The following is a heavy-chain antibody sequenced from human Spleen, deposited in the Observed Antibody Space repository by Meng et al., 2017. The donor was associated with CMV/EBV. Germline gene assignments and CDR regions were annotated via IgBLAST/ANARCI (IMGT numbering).Heavy chain of an antibody. CDR1: GYTFTNYF. Sequence: ASVKVSCKASGYTFTNYFIHWVRQAPGQGLEWMGMINPSDGSTTYPQKFQDRVTVTGDTSTSTVFMDLSSLRSEDTAVYYCARETKDDYNYNGMDVWGQGTTVTVSS. CDR3: ARETKDDYNYNGMDV. V-gene: IGHV1-46*01. CDR2: INPSDGST. J-gene: IGHJ6*02.